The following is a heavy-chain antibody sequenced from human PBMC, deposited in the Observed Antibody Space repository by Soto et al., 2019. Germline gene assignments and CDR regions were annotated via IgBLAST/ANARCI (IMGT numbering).Heavy chain of an antibody. J-gene: IGHJ3*02. Sequence: ASVKVSCKASGYTFTGYYMHWVRQAPGQGLEWMGWINPNSGGTNYAQKFQGWVTMTRDTSISTAYMELSRLRSDDTAVYYCARAMVHLEHRSAFAISGQGATVTVSS. CDR2: INPNSGGT. D-gene: IGHD1-1*01. CDR1: GYTFTGYY. V-gene: IGHV1-2*04. CDR3: ARAMVHLEHRSAFAI.